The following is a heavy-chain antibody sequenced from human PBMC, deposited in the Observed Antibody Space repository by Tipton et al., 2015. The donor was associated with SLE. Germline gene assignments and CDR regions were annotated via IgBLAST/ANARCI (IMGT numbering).Heavy chain of an antibody. CDR2: ISGSGGSA. CDR1: GFTFSNYA. D-gene: IGHD3-10*01. Sequence: SLRLSCAASGFTFSNYAMSWVRQAPGKGLEWVSGISGSGGSAYYADSVKGRFTISRDNSKNTLYLQMDSLRAEDTAVYYCARGVNAWLGVDYWGQGTLVTVSS. J-gene: IGHJ4*02. V-gene: IGHV3-23*01. CDR3: ARGVNAWLGVDY.